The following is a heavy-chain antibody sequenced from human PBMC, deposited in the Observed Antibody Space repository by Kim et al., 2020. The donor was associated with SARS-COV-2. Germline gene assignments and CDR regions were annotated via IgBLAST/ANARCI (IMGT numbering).Heavy chain of an antibody. D-gene: IGHD3-10*01. CDR2: ISYDGSNK. V-gene: IGHV3-30*18. CDR1: GFTFSSYG. J-gene: IGHJ6*02. CDR3: AKDLAGEGNGRYYYYYYGMDV. Sequence: GGSLRLSCAASGFTFSSYGMHWVRQAPGKGLEWVAVISYDGSNKYYADSVKGRFTISRDNSKNTLYLQMNSLRAEDTAVYYCAKDLAGEGNGRYYYYYYGMDVWGQGTTVTVSS.